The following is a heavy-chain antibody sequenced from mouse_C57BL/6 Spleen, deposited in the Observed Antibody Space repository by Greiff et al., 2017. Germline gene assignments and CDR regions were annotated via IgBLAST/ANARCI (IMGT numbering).Heavy chain of an antibody. CDR1: GYTFTSYW. CDR2: IYPGSGST. Sequence: VQLQQSGAELVKPGASVKMSCKASGYTFTSYWITWVKQRPGQGLEWIGDIYPGSGSTNYNEKFKSKATLTVDTSSSTAYMQLSSLTSEDSAVYYCARWYGSSPWYFDVWGTGTTVTVSS. CDR3: ARWYGSSPWYFDV. J-gene: IGHJ1*03. V-gene: IGHV1-55*01. D-gene: IGHD1-1*01.